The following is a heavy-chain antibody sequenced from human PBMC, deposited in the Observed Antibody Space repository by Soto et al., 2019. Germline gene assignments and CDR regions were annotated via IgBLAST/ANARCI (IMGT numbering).Heavy chain of an antibody. D-gene: IGHD5-12*01. Sequence: PSETLSLTCTVSGGSISSSSYYWGWIHQPPGKGLEWIGSIYYSGSTYYNPSLKSRVTISVDTSKNQFSLKLSSVTAEDTAVYYCTKGYGASHSPFDYWGQGTQVTVSS. CDR1: GGSISSSSYY. J-gene: IGHJ4*02. CDR3: TKGYGASHSPFDY. V-gene: IGHV4-39*07. CDR2: IYYSGST.